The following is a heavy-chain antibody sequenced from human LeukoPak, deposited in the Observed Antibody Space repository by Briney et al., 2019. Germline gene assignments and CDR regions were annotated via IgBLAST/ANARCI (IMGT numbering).Heavy chain of an antibody. V-gene: IGHV3-30-3*01. CDR3: ARDAGKYSSSSPRMDY. CDR2: ISYDGSNK. J-gene: IGHJ4*02. Sequence: GGSLRLSCAASGFTFSSYAMSWVRQAPGKGLEWVAVISYDGSNKYYADSVKGRFTISRDNSKNTLYLQMNSLRAEDTAVYYCARDAGKYSSSSPRMDYWGQGTLVTVSS. CDR1: GFTFSSYA. D-gene: IGHD6-6*01.